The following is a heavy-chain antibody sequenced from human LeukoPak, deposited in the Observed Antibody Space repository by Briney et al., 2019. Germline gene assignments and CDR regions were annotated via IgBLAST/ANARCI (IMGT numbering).Heavy chain of an antibody. J-gene: IGHJ4*02. CDR2: IIPIFGTA. V-gene: IGHV1-69*01. CDR1: GGTFSSYA. CDR3: AVTGGLYYDSFH. D-gene: IGHD3-22*01. Sequence: GSSVKVSCKASGGTFSSYAISWVRQAPGQGLEWXXGIIPIFGTAXXXXXXXXXVXITADXSTSTAYMELSSLRSEDTAVYYCAVTGGLYYDSFHWGQGTLVTVSS.